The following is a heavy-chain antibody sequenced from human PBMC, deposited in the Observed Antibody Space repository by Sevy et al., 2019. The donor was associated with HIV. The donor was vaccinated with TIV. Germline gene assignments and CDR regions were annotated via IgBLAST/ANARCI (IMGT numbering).Heavy chain of an antibody. CDR1: GYTFTSYG. V-gene: IGHV1-18*01. CDR3: AGDRQYSSGWYDYYYGMDV. CDR2: ISAYNGNT. J-gene: IGHJ6*02. Sequence: ASVKVSCKASGYTFTSYGISWVRQAPGQGLEWMGWISAYNGNTNYAQKLQGRVTMTTDTSTSTAYMELRSLRSDETAGYYCAGDRQYSSGWYDYYYGMDVWGQGTTVTVSS. D-gene: IGHD6-19*01.